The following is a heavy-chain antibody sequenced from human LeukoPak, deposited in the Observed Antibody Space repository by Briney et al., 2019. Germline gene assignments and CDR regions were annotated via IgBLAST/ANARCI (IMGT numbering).Heavy chain of an antibody. CDR2: IWYDGSNK. J-gene: IGHJ4*02. CDR1: GFAFSSYG. V-gene: IGHV3-30*02. CDR3: AKDLWFGEFPANFDY. D-gene: IGHD3-10*01. Sequence: GGSLRLSCAASGFAFSSYGMHWVRQAPGKGLEWVAVIWYDGSNKYYADSVKGRFTISRDNSKNTLYLQMNSLRAEDTAVYYCAKDLWFGEFPANFDYWGQGTLVTVSS.